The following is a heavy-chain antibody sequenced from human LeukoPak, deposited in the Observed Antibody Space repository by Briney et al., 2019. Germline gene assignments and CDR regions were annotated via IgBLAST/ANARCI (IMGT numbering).Heavy chain of an antibody. J-gene: IGHJ6*03. CDR2: ISAYNGNT. D-gene: IGHD3-10*01. Sequence: GASVKVSCKASGYTFTSYGISWVRQAPGQGLEWMGWISAYNGNTNYAQKLQGRVTMTTDTSTSTAYMELRSLRSDDTAVYYCARDRGSGSYPYYYYYMDVWGKGTTVTISS. CDR1: GYTFTSYG. V-gene: IGHV1-18*01. CDR3: ARDRGSGSYPYYYYYMDV.